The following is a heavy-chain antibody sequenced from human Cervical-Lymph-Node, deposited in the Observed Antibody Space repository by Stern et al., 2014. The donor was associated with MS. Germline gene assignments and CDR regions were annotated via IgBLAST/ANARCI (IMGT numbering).Heavy chain of an antibody. CDR2: IIPIFDTT. CDR1: GGTFNSYA. D-gene: IGHD3-16*01. Sequence: QVQLVPSGAEVKKPGSSLKVSCKASGGTFNSYAISWVRQAPGQGLEWMGGIIPIFDTTKYTQKFQDRVRITADESTTTAYMELSSLRSEDSAVYFCARNQLGETSGQYCFYGMDVWGQGTTVTVSS. CDR3: ARNQLGETSGQYCFYGMDV. J-gene: IGHJ6*02. V-gene: IGHV1-69*12.